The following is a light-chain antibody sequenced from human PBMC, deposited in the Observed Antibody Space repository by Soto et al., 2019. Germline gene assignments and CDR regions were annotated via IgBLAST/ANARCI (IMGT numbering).Light chain of an antibody. CDR2: KAS. V-gene: IGKV1-5*03. CDR3: QHYNRYSEA. CDR1: QTISSW. J-gene: IGKJ1*01. Sequence: DIQMTQSPSTLSGSVGDRVTLTCRASQTISSWLAWYQQTPGKAPKXXIYKASTLKSGVPSRFSGSGAGTEFTRTISSLQPDDFETYYCQHYNRYSEAFGQGTKVDI.